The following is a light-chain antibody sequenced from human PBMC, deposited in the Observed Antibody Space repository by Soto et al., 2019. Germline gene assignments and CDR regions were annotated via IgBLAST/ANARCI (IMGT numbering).Light chain of an antibody. J-gene: IGKJ5*01. Sequence: DIQLTQSPSFLSASVGDRVTITCRASQGISSYLAWHQQKPGKAPELLIYEASTLQSGVPSRFSGSGSGAEFTLTISSLQPEDFATYYCQQFNSYPITFGQGTRLEI. CDR1: QGISSY. CDR2: EAS. V-gene: IGKV1-9*01. CDR3: QQFNSYPIT.